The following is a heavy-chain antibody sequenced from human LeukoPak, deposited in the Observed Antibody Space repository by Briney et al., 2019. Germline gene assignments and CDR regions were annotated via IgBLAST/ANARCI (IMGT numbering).Heavy chain of an antibody. V-gene: IGHV4-30-2*01. D-gene: IGHD1-26*01. J-gene: IGHJ6*03. CDR2: IYDSGNT. CDR3: ASGVGDTGSYYYYYMDV. CDR1: GGSISSGGYY. Sequence: PSETLSLTCTVSGGSISSGGYYWSWIRQPPGEGLEWIGYIYDSGNTYYNPSLKSRVTISVDRSKNHFSLQLSSVTAADTAVYYCASGVGDTGSYYYYYMDVWGKGTTVIVSS.